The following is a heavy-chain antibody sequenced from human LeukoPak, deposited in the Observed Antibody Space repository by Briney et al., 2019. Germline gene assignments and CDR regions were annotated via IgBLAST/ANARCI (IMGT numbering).Heavy chain of an antibody. CDR1: GFTVSSNY. CDR2: IYSGGST. CDR3: ARGCSSTSCSGWFDP. D-gene: IGHD2-2*01. V-gene: IGHV3-66*01. J-gene: IGHJ5*02. Sequence: GVLRLSCAASGFTVSSNYMSWVRQAPGKGLEWVSVIYSGGSTYYADSVKGRFTISRDNSKNTLYLQMNSLRAEDTAVYYCARGCSSTSCSGWFDPWGQGTLVTVSS.